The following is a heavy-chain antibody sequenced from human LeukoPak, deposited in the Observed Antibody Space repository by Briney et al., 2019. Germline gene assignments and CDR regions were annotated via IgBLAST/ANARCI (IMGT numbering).Heavy chain of an antibody. J-gene: IGHJ6*02. Sequence: GGSLRLSCAASGFTFSSYSMNWVRQAPGKGLEWVSYISSSSSTIYYADSVKGRFTISRDNAKNSLYLQMNSLRDEDTAVYYCASLYGSGNYVAYYYGMDVWGQGTTVTVSS. CDR3: ASLYGSGNYVAYYYGMDV. D-gene: IGHD3-10*01. V-gene: IGHV3-48*02. CDR1: GFTFSSYS. CDR2: ISSSSSTI.